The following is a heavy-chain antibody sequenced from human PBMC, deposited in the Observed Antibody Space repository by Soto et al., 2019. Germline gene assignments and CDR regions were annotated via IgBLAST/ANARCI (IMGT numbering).Heavy chain of an antibody. D-gene: IGHD3-10*01. V-gene: IGHV5-10-1*01. J-gene: IGHJ6*02. Sequence: GESLKISCKGSGYSFTSYWISWVRQMPGKGLEWMGRIDPSDSYTNYSPSFQGHVTISADKSISTAYLQWSSLKASDTAMYYCARHHLWFGGYYYYYGMDVWGQGTTVTVSS. CDR1: GYSFTSYW. CDR2: IDPSDSYT. CDR3: ARHHLWFGGYYYYYGMDV.